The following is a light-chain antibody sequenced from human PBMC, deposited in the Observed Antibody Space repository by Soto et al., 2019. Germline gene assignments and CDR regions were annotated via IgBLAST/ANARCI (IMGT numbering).Light chain of an antibody. V-gene: IGKV3-20*01. CDR1: QSVSSSY. CDR2: GAS. CDR3: QQYGSSPPT. J-gene: IGKJ2*01. Sequence: EIVLTQSPGTLSLSPGERATLSCRASQSVSSSYLAWYQQKPGQAPRLLIYGASSRATGIPDRFSGSGSGTDFTLTISRLEPEDFAVYYCQQYGSSPPTLGQGTKREIK.